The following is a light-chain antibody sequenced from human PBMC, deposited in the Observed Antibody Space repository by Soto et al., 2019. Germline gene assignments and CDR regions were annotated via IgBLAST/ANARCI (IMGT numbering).Light chain of an antibody. CDR3: SSFTSSSTLV. V-gene: IGLV2-14*03. CDR2: DVT. Sequence: QSALTQPASVSGSPGQSITISCTGTSSDVGRYNYVSWYQQHPGKAPKLMIFDVTNRPSGVSNRFSGSKSGNTASLTVSGLQAADKADYHCSSFTSSSTLVFGGGTKLTV. J-gene: IGLJ2*01. CDR1: SSDVGRYNY.